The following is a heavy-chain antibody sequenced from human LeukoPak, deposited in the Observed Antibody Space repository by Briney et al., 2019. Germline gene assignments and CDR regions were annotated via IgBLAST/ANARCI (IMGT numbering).Heavy chain of an antibody. D-gene: IGHD5-18*01. J-gene: IGHJ4*02. CDR3: ARWAGVTDY. Sequence: GGSLRLSCVASGFTFENYWMSWIRQAPGKGPEWVAHIKQDGSVQHYLDSVKGRFTNSRDNAKNSTVLQMSSLRADDTAVYYCARWAGVTDYWGQGTLVTVSS. CDR1: GFTFENYW. CDR2: IKQDGSVQ. V-gene: IGHV3-7*01.